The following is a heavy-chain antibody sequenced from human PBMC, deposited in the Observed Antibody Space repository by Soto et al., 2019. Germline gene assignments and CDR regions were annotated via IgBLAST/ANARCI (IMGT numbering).Heavy chain of an antibody. CDR2: IIPIFGTA. CDR3: ARDLELRFLERAGDYGMDV. Sequence: VKVSCKASGGTFSSYAISWVRQAPGQGLEWMGGIIPIFGTANYAQKFQGRVTITADESTSTAYMELSSLRSEDTAVYYCARDLELRFLERAGDYGMDVWGQGTTVTVSS. V-gene: IGHV1-69*13. D-gene: IGHD3-3*01. CDR1: GGTFSSYA. J-gene: IGHJ6*02.